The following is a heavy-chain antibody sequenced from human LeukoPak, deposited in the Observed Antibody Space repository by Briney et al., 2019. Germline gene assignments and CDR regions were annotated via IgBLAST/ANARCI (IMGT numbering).Heavy chain of an antibody. D-gene: IGHD6-6*01. Sequence: GASVKVSCKASGYTFTGYYMHWVRQAPGQGLEWMGWINPNSGGTNYAQKFQGWVTMTRDTSINTAYMELSRLRSDDTAVYYCARELERYYFDYWGQGTLVTVSS. CDR3: ARELERYYFDY. CDR1: GYTFTGYY. J-gene: IGHJ4*02. CDR2: INPNSGGT. V-gene: IGHV1-2*04.